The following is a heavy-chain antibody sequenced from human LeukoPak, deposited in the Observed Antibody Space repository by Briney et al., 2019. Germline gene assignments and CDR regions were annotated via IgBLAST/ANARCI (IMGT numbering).Heavy chain of an antibody. CDR3: ARSDGFEYYYMDV. Sequence: LKISCLGSGYILTRYLIGSVRQMPGKGLDWMGIIYPNDSDTRYSPSFQGQVTISADKSISTAYLQWSSLKASDTAMYYCARSDGFEYYYMDVWGKGTTVTVSS. J-gene: IGHJ6*03. CDR1: GYILTRYL. D-gene: IGHD3-10*01. V-gene: IGHV5-51*01. CDR2: IYPNDSDT.